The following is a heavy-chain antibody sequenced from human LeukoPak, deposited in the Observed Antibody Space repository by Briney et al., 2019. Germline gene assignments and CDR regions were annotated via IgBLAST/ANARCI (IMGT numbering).Heavy chain of an antibody. V-gene: IGHV3-30*04. Sequence: GRSLRLSCAASGFTFSSYAMHWVRQAPGKGLEWVAVISYDGSNKYYADSVKGRFTISRDDSKNSLFLQMTSLRAEDTAVYYCARVGSGTNDYWGQGTLVTVSS. J-gene: IGHJ4*02. D-gene: IGHD1-26*01. CDR1: GFTFSSYA. CDR2: ISYDGSNK. CDR3: ARVGSGTNDY.